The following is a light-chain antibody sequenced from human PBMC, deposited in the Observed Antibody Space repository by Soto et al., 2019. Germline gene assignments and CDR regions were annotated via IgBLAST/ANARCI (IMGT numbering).Light chain of an antibody. CDR3: QQYGSSQT. V-gene: IGKV3-20*01. J-gene: IGKJ1*01. CDR2: RTS. Sequence: EIVLTQSPGPLSLSPGERATLSCRASQSVSSTYLAWYQQKPGQAPRLLIYRTSTRATGIPDRFSGSGSGTDFTLTISSLEPEDVAVYYCQQYGSSQTFGQGTKVDIK. CDR1: QSVSSTY.